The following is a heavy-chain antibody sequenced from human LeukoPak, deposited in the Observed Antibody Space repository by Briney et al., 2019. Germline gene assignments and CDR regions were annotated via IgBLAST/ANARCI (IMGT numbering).Heavy chain of an antibody. CDR2: ISHSGGST. CDR3: AKLVAVAASYYGMDV. V-gene: IGHV3-23*01. Sequence: PGGSLRLSCAASGFTFSGNAMSWVRQAPGKGLEWVSIISHSGGSTNYADSVKGRFTVSRDNPKNTLYLQMNSLSAEDTAVYYCAKLVAVAASYYGMDVWGQGTTVTVSS. CDR1: GFTFSGNA. J-gene: IGHJ6*02. D-gene: IGHD6-19*01.